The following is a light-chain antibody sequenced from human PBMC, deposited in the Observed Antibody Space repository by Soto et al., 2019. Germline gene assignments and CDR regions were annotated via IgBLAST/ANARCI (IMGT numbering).Light chain of an antibody. CDR1: SSNIGAGYD. CDR3: QSYDSSLSGRYV. J-gene: IGLJ1*01. V-gene: IGLV1-40*01. Sequence: QSVLTQPPSVSGAPGQRVTISCTGSSSNIGAGYDVHWYQQLPGTAPKRLIYGNSNRPSGLPDRFSGSKSGTSASLAITGLQAEDEADYYCQSYDSSLSGRYVFGTGTKLTVL. CDR2: GNS.